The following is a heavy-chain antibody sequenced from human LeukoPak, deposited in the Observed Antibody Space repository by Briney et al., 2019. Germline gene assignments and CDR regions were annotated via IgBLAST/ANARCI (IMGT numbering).Heavy chain of an antibody. CDR2: IYHSGST. D-gene: IGHD3-10*01. Sequence: PSETLSLTCAVSGYSISSGYYRGWIRQPPGQGLEWIGSIYHSGSTYYNPSLKSRVTISVDTSKNQFSLKLSSVTAADTAVYYCARANYYGSGSYGFDPWGQGTLVTVSS. V-gene: IGHV4-38-2*01. CDR3: ARANYYGSGSYGFDP. J-gene: IGHJ5*02. CDR1: GYSISSGYY.